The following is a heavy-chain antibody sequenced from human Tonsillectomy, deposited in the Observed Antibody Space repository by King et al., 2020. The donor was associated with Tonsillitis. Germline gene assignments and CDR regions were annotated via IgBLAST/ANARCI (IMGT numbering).Heavy chain of an antibody. J-gene: IGHJ6*03. CDR1: GFTFSGYW. CDR2: IEQDGSEK. Sequence: VQLVESGGDLVQPGGSLRLSCAASGFTFSGYWMTWVRQAPGKGLEWVANIEQDGSEKNYVDSVKGRFTISRDNANNSLSLQMNSLIAEDTAVYYCARAYRESSVFYYYMDVWGGGTTVTVSS. V-gene: IGHV3-7*01. D-gene: IGHD1-1*01. CDR3: ARAYRESSVFYYYMDV.